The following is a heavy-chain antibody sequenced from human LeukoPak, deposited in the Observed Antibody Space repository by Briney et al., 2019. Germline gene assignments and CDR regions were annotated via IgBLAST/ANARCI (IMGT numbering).Heavy chain of an antibody. Sequence: PGGSLRLSCAASGFTFSSYEMNWVRQAPGKGLEWVSYISSSGSTIYHADSVKGRVTISRDNAKNSLYLQMNSLRGDDTAVYYCARDRLYYDYIWGSSRQDAFDMWGQGTMVTVSS. CDR1: GFTFSSYE. D-gene: IGHD3-16*02. CDR3: ARDRLYYDYIWGSSRQDAFDM. J-gene: IGHJ3*02. V-gene: IGHV3-48*03. CDR2: ISSSGSTI.